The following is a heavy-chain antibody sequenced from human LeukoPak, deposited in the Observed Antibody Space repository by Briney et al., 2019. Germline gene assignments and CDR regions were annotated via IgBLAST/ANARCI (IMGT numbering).Heavy chain of an antibody. D-gene: IGHD4-17*01. J-gene: IGHJ4*02. CDR1: GFNFSSFE. V-gene: IGHV3-48*03. Sequence: GGSLRLSCTASGFNFSSFEMNWVRQAPGKGLEWASYIRSRGSIKYYADSVKGRFTISRDNTKSSLYLQMNSLRVEDTAIYYCARALGNLYGDPNILWGQGTLVTVSS. CDR3: ARALGNLYGDPNIL. CDR2: IRSRGSIK.